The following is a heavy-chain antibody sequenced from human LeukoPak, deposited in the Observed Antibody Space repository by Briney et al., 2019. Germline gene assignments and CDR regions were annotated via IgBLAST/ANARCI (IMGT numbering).Heavy chain of an antibody. J-gene: IGHJ6*02. CDR2: ISAYNGNT. V-gene: IGHV1-18*01. CDR3: ARGKGRVYGSGSIYYYYGMDV. CDR1: GYTFTSYG. D-gene: IGHD3-10*01. Sequence: AASVKVSCKASGYTFTSYGISWVRQAPGQGLEWMGWISAYNGNTNYAQKLQGRVTMTTDTSTSTAYMELRSLRSDDTAVYYCARGKGRVYGSGSIYYYYGMDVWGQGTTVTVSS.